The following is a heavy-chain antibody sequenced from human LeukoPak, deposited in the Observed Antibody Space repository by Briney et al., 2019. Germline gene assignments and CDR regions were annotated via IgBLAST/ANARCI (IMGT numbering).Heavy chain of an antibody. CDR2: IYPGDSDT. Sequence: GESLKISCQGSGYSFTSYWIGWVRQMPGKGLEWMAIIYPGDSDTRYSPSFQGQVTVSADKSISTAYLQWSSLKASDTAMYYCTRRELDAFDIWGQGTMVTVSS. D-gene: IGHD1-26*01. CDR3: TRRELDAFDI. V-gene: IGHV5-51*01. CDR1: GYSFTSYW. J-gene: IGHJ3*02.